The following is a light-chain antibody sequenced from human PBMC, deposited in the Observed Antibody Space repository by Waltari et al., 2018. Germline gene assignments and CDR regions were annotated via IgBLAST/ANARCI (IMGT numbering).Light chain of an antibody. CDR2: HAS. CDR3: QQYNNWPPGT. Sequence: ETVVTQSPGTLSVSPGERDTLPCRTSPSIGSSLAWYQQKPGQSPRLLIYHASTRATGIPARFSGSGSETEFTLTISSLQSEDSAVYYCQQYNNWPPGTFGQGTRVEV. J-gene: IGKJ1*01. V-gene: IGKV3D-15*01. CDR1: PSIGSS.